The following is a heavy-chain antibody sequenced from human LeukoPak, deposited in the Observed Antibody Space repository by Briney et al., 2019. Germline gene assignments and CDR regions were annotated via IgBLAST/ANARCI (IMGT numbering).Heavy chain of an antibody. CDR1: GGSSSSYY. D-gene: IGHD2-2*02. CDR3: AREGVVPAAIPGIWFDP. Sequence: PSETLSLTCTVSGGSSSSYYWSWIRQPPGKGLEWIGYIYYSGSTNYNPSLKSRVTISVDTSKNQFSLKLSSVTAADTAVYYCAREGVVPAAIPGIWFDPWGQGTLVTVSS. CDR2: IYYSGST. V-gene: IGHV4-59*01. J-gene: IGHJ5*02.